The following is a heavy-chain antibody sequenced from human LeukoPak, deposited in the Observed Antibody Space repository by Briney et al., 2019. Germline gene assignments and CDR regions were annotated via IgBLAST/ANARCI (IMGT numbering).Heavy chain of an antibody. J-gene: IGHJ5*02. CDR1: GFTFSSYW. CDR3: ARGPRRAGYSSGWSSTYWFDP. V-gene: IGHV3-74*01. Sequence: GGSLRLSCAASGFTFSSYWMHWVRQAPGKGLVWVSRINSGGSSTSYADSVKGRFTISRDNAKNTLYLQMNSLRAEDTAVYYCARGPRRAGYSSGWSSTYWFDPWGQGTLVTVSS. CDR2: INSGGSST. D-gene: IGHD6-19*01.